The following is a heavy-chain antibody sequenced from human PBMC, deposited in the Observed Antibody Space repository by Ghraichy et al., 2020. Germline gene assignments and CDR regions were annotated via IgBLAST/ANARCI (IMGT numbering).Heavy chain of an antibody. CDR3: AIGTSWSSYYFDY. CDR2: IYTGGKT. CDR1: EFTVTTNY. Sequence: GGSLRLSCAASEFTVTTNYMSWVRLAPGKGLEWVSLIYTGGKTYYTDSVKGRFTISRDNSKSTVYLQMNSLRAEDTAVYYCAIGTSWSSYYFDYWGQGT. V-gene: IGHV3-66*01. J-gene: IGHJ4*02. D-gene: IGHD6-13*01.